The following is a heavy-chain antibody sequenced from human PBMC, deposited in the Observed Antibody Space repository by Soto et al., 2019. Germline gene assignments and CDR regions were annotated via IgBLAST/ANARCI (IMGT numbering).Heavy chain of an antibody. J-gene: IGHJ6*02. Sequence: QVHLVPSGAEVKKPGASVKVSCKASGYTFTNYDINWVRQAPGQGLEWMGWISTYTGNTNYAQKLQGRVTMTTDTSTSTAYMELRSLRSDDTAVYYCARGYYYGSGRPTPGGMDVWGQGTTVTVSS. CDR3: ARGYYYGSGRPTPGGMDV. CDR1: GYTFTNYD. D-gene: IGHD3-10*01. CDR2: ISTYTGNT. V-gene: IGHV1-18*01.